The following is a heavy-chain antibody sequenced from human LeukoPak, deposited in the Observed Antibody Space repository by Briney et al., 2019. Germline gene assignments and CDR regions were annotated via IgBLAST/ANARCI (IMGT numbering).Heavy chain of an antibody. CDR3: ARGGVNYYYYGMDV. J-gene: IGHJ6*02. D-gene: IGHD3-10*01. Sequence: PSETLSLTCTVSGGSITSYYWSWIRQPPGKGLEWIGYIYYSGITNYNPSLKSRLTISMDTSKNQFSLNLSSVTAADTAVYYCARGGVNYYYYGMDVWGQGTTVTVSS. CDR2: IYYSGIT. CDR1: GGSITSYY. V-gene: IGHV4-59*01.